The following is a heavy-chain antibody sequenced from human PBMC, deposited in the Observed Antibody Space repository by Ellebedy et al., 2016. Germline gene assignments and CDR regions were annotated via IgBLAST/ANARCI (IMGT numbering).Heavy chain of an antibody. Sequence: GESLKISXAASGFTFSISGMTWIRQAPGKGLERVATISRGGEAYYPDPLKVRFTIFRDNAMNSVYLQLNSLNVDDTAVYYCTRDANEWSRDYWGQGTLVTVSS. CDR1: GFTFSISG. D-gene: IGHD3-3*01. V-gene: IGHV3-21*06. CDR2: ISRGGEA. J-gene: IGHJ4*02. CDR3: TRDANEWSRDY.